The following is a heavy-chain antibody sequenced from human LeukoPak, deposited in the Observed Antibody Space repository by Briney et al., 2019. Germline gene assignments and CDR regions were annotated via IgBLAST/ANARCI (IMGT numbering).Heavy chain of an antibody. CDR1: GFTFSSYA. CDR2: ISYDGSNK. CDR3: ARELDY. V-gene: IGHV3-30*04. Sequence: PGGSLRLSCAASGFTFSSYAMHWLRQAPGKGLEWVAVISYDGSNKYYADSVKGRFTISRDNSKNTLYLQMNSLRAEDTAVYYCARELDYWGQGTLVTVSS. J-gene: IGHJ4*02.